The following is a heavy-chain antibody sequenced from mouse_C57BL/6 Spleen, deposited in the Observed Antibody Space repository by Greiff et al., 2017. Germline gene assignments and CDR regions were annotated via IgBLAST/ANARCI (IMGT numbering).Heavy chain of an antibody. Sequence: QVQLQQPGTELVKPGASVKLSCKASGYTFTSYWMHWVKQRPGHGLEWIGNINPSNGGTNYNEKFKSKATLTVDKSSSTAYMQLSSLTSEDSAVYYCARSRGSSYAMDYWGQGTSVTVSS. CDR3: ARSRGSSYAMDY. CDR2: INPSNGGT. V-gene: IGHV1-53*01. J-gene: IGHJ4*01. CDR1: GYTFTSYW. D-gene: IGHD1-1*01.